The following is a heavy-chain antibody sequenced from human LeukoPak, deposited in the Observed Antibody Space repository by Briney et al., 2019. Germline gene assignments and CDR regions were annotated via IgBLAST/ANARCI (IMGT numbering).Heavy chain of an antibody. J-gene: IGHJ4*02. V-gene: IGHV5-51*01. CDR3: ARLGPGGSGSYLANDY. D-gene: IGHD3-10*01. Sequence: GESLKISCQGSGYSFTNYWIGWVRQMPGKGLEWMGIIYPGDSDTRYSPSFQGQVTISADKSISTAYLQLNSLKASDTAMYYCARLGPGGSGSYLANDYWGQGTLVTVSS. CDR1: GYSFTNYW. CDR2: IYPGDSDT.